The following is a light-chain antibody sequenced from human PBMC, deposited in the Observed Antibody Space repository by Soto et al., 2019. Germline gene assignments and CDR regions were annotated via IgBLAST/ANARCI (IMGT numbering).Light chain of an antibody. CDR1: SSDVGGYNY. Sequence: QSALTQSASVSGSPGQSIAISCTGASSDVGGYNYVSWYQQHPGKAPRLMIYDVSNRPSGVSDRFSGSKSGNTASLTISGLQAEDEAEYYCSSYTSSSTYVFGTGTKLTVL. J-gene: IGLJ1*01. CDR2: DVS. V-gene: IGLV2-14*01. CDR3: SSYTSSSTYV.